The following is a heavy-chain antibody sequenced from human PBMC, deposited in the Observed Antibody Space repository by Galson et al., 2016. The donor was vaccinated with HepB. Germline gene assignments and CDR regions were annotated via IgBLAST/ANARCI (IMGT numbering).Heavy chain of an antibody. CDR1: GFTFSSFS. V-gene: IGHV3-30*03. J-gene: IGHJ3*01. CDR2: TSHDGHHR. D-gene: IGHD1-14*01. Sequence: SLRLSCAASGFTFSSFSMHWVRQAPGKGLEWVAVTSHDGHHRFYADSVKGRFTISRDNSRNKLYLTKDSLRPEDTAVYYCAREAGNSNRRHAFDVWGQGTMVTVSS. CDR3: AREAGNSNRRHAFDV.